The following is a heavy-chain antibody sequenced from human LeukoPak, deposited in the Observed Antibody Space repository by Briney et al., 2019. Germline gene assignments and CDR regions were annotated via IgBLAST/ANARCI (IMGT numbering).Heavy chain of an antibody. Sequence: ASVKVSCKAPGYTFTGYYMHWVRQAPGQGLEWMGWINPNSGGTNYAQKFQGRVTMTRDTSISTAYMELSRLRSDDTAVYYCATVVVPAAAWFDPWGQGTLVTVSS. CDR2: INPNSGGT. CDR1: GYTFTGYY. V-gene: IGHV1-2*02. J-gene: IGHJ5*02. D-gene: IGHD2-2*01. CDR3: ATVVVPAAAWFDP.